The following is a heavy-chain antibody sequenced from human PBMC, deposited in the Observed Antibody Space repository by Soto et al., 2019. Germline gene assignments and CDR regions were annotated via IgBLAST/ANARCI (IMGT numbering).Heavy chain of an antibody. CDR2: IIPILGIA. CDR1: GGTFSSYT. V-gene: IGHV1-69*02. Sequence: SVKVSCKASGGTFSSYTISWVRQAPGQGLEWMGRIIPILGIANYAQKFQGRVTITADKSTSTAYMELSSLRSEDTAVYYCAGPRISLAGSYYYYYGMDVWGQGTTVTVSS. CDR3: AGPRISLAGSYYYYYGMDV. D-gene: IGHD2-15*01. J-gene: IGHJ6*02.